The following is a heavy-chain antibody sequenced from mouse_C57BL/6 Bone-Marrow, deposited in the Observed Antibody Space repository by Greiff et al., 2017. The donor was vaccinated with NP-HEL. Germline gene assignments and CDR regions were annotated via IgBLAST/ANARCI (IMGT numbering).Heavy chain of an antibody. CDR1: GYSFTGYY. Sequence: VQLQQSGPELVKPGASVKISCKASGYSFTGYYMNWVKQSPEKSLEWIGEINPSTGGTTYNQKFKAKATLTVDKSSSTAYMQLKSLTSEDSAVYYGARLDSSGYVEKTWFAYWGQGTLVTVSA. D-gene: IGHD3-2*02. V-gene: IGHV1-42*01. CDR2: INPSTGGT. CDR3: ARLDSSGYVEKTWFAY. J-gene: IGHJ3*01.